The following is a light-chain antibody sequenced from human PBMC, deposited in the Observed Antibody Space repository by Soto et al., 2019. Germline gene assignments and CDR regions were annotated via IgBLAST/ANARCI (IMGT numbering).Light chain of an antibody. J-gene: IGLJ2*01. CDR3: SSYAGSKNVL. V-gene: IGLV2-8*01. CDR2: EVS. Sequence: QSVLTQPPSASGSPGQSVTISCTGSSSDVGGYNYVSWYQQYPGKAPKLMIYEVSKRPSGVPDRFSGSKSGNTASLTVSGHQAEDEADYYCSSYAGSKNVLIGGGTKLTVL. CDR1: SSDVGGYNY.